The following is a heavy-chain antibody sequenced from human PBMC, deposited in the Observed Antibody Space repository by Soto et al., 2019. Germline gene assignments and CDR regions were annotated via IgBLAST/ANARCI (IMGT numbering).Heavy chain of an antibody. J-gene: IGHJ4*02. CDR3: ARGPKGHSGSYYG. D-gene: IGHD3-10*01. V-gene: IGHV4-59*01. CDR2: IYYSGST. Sequence: SETLSLTCTVSGGSISSYYWSWIRQPPGKGLEWIGYIYYSGSTNYNPSLKSRVTISVDTSKNQFSLKLSSVTAADTAVYYCARGPKGHSGSYYGWGQGTLVTVSS. CDR1: GGSISSYY.